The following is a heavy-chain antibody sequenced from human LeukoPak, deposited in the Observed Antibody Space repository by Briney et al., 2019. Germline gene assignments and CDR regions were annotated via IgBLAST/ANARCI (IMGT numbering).Heavy chain of an antibody. V-gene: IGHV4-34*01. CDR2: INHSGST. CDR3: AREGYSSGWYRGAFDI. Sequence: SETLSLTCAVYGGSFSGYYWSWIRQPPGKGLEWIGEINHSGSTNYNPSLKSRVTISVDTSKNQFSLKLSSVTAADTAVYYCAREGYSSGWYRGAFDIWGQGTMVTVSS. J-gene: IGHJ3*02. CDR1: GGSFSGYY. D-gene: IGHD6-19*01.